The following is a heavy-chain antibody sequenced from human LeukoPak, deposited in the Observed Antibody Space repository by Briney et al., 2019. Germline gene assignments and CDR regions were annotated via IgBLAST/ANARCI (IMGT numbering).Heavy chain of an antibody. Sequence: PGGSLRLSCAASGFTFSSYTMNWVRQAPGKGLEWVSYISGSGNTIYYADSVKGRFTISRDNAKNSLYLQMNSLRAEDTAVYYCATDLQGGYYYGSGSYYDYWGQGTLVTVSS. CDR3: ATDLQGGYYYGSGSYYDY. CDR2: ISGSGNTI. CDR1: GFTFSSYT. V-gene: IGHV3-48*04. D-gene: IGHD3-10*01. J-gene: IGHJ4*02.